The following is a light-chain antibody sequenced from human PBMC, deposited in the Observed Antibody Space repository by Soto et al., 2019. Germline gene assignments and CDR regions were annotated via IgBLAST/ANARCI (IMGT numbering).Light chain of an antibody. V-gene: IGLV2-11*01. CDR2: DVS. CDR1: SSDVGGYDY. Sequence: QSALTNPCSVNGAPGQGGTISCTGTSSDVGGYDYVSWYQQHPGKAPKLMIYDVSERPSGVPDRFSGSKSGNTASLTISGLQAEDEADYHCCSYAGSHTFVFGTGTKVTVL. CDR3: CSYAGSHTFV. J-gene: IGLJ1*01.